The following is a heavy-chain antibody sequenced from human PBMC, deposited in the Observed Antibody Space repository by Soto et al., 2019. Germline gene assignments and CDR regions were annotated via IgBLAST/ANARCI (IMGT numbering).Heavy chain of an antibody. D-gene: IGHD1-20*01. CDR1: GFTFSTYA. Sequence: QVQLVESGGGGVQPGSSLNPSCVPSGFTFSTYAMHWFRQAPGPGLDWVAVISYDGSKEYYADSVKGRFTISRDNSKSTLYLQINSLRAEDTAVYYCAKGKYDWNDPIDYWGQGTLVTVSS. V-gene: IGHV3-30*18. CDR3: AKGKYDWNDPIDY. J-gene: IGHJ4*02. CDR2: ISYDGSKE.